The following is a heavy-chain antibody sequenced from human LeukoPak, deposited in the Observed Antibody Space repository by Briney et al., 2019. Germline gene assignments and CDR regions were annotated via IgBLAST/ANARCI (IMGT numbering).Heavy chain of an antibody. D-gene: IGHD6-13*01. CDR2: IRQKGSEK. J-gene: IGHJ3*02. CDR1: GFTFSSYW. V-gene: IGHV3-7*01. Sequence: PGGSLRLSLAASGFTFSSYWMSWVRQAPGKGLDWVATIRQKGSEKYYVDSVKGRFTISRDNAKNSLYLQMNSLRAEDTAVYYCARDRRRIAAAGTEVEDAFDIWGQGTMVTVSS. CDR3: ARDRRRIAAAGTEVEDAFDI.